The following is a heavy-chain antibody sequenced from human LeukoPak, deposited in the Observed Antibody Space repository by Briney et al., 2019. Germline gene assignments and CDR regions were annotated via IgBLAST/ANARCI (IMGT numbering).Heavy chain of an antibody. V-gene: IGHV3-13*05. CDR2: IYTAGDP. Sequence: PGGSLRLSCVASGFTFNTYDMHWVRQTTGKGLEWVSGIYTAGDPYYPDPVKGRFTISRENAKNSLYLQMNSLRAGDTAVYYCAREAIYSSGWYGAFDIWGHGTMVTVSS. D-gene: IGHD6-19*01. CDR3: AREAIYSSGWYGAFDI. CDR1: GFTFNTYD. J-gene: IGHJ3*02.